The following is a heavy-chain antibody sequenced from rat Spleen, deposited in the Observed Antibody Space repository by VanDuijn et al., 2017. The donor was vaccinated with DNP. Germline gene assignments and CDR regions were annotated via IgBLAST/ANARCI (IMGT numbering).Heavy chain of an antibody. Sequence: EVQLVETGGGLVQPGRSLKLSCVASGFTFSTYWMYWIRQAPGKGLEWVASINPDGGTTYYPDSVKGRFTISRDNEKDTLYLQMNSLRSEDTATYYCARDRGYNSGDFFDYWGQGVVVTVSS. J-gene: IGHJ2*01. V-gene: IGHV5-58*01. CDR1: GFTFSTYW. CDR3: ARDRGYNSGDFFDY. D-gene: IGHD1-1*01. CDR2: INPDGGTT.